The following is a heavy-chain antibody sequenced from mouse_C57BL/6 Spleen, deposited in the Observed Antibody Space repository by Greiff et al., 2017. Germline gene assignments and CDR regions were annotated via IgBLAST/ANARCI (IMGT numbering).Heavy chain of an antibody. CDR3: VRQGGDSFFDY. CDR1: GFSFNTYA. Sequence: EVQGVESGGGLVQPKGSLKLSCAASGFSFNTYAMNWVRQAPGKGLEWVARIRSKSNNYATYYADSVKDRFTISRDDSESMLYLQMNNLKTEDTAMYYCVRQGGDSFFDYWGQGTTLTVSS. J-gene: IGHJ2*01. D-gene: IGHD2-13*01. V-gene: IGHV10-1*01. CDR2: IRSKSNNYAT.